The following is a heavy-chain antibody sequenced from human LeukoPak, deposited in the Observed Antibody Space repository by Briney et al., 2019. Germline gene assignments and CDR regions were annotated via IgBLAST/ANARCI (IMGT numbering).Heavy chain of an antibody. CDR3: AREKRYFDWLPNNQYFDY. Sequence: PSETLSLTCTVSGGSISSSSYYWGWIRQPPGKGLEWIGSIYYSGSTYYNPSLKSRVTISVDTSKNQFSLKLSSVTAADTAVYYCAREKRYFDWLPNNQYFDYWGQGTLVTVSS. D-gene: IGHD3-9*01. V-gene: IGHV4-39*07. CDR2: IYYSGST. J-gene: IGHJ4*02. CDR1: GGSISSSSYY.